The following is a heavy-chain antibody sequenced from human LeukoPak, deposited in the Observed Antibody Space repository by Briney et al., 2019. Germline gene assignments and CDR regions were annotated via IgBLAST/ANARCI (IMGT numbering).Heavy chain of an antibody. Sequence: PSETLSLTCTVSGGSISSSSYYWGWIRQPPGKGLEWIGSIYYSGSTYYNPSLKSRVTISVDTSKNQFSLKLSSVTAADTAVYYCARHFSGEQGFDPWGQGTLVTVSS. CDR1: GGSISSSSYY. V-gene: IGHV4-39*01. D-gene: IGHD2-15*01. CDR3: ARHFSGEQGFDP. J-gene: IGHJ5*02. CDR2: IYYSGST.